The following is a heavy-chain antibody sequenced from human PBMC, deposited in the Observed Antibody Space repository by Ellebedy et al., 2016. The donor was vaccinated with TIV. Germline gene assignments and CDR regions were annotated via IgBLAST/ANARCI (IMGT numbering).Heavy chain of an antibody. CDR3: ARGGYCSSTSCYRTYVFDI. CDR2: MNPNSGNT. J-gene: IGHJ3*02. Sequence: ASVKVSXXASGYTFTSYDINWVRQATGQGLEWMGWMNPNSGNTGYAQKFQGRVTMTRNTSISTAYMELSSLRSEDTAVYYCARGGYCSSTSCYRTYVFDIWGQGTMVTVSS. D-gene: IGHD2-2*01. CDR1: GYTFTSYD. V-gene: IGHV1-8*01.